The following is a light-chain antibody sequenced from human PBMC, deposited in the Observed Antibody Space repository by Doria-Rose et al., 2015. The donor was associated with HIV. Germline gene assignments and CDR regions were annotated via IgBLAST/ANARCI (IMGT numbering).Light chain of an antibody. CDR3: HQYGTSWT. CDR2: DGS. J-gene: IGKJ1*01. Sequence: TQSPGTLSLSPGERATLSCRASQSFSSTYSAWYQQKPGQAPSLLIYDGSTRATGIPDRFSAGGSGTDFTLTINRLEPEDFALYYCHQYGTSWTFGQGTKVE. CDR1: QSFSSTY. V-gene: IGKV3-20*01.